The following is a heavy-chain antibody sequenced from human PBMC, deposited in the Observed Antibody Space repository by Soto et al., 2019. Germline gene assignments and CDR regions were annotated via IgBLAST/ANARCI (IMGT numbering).Heavy chain of an antibody. CDR2: ISAYNGNT. CDR3: ARDSDDYSNPYYFDY. D-gene: IGHD4-4*01. J-gene: IGHJ4*02. CDR1: GYTFTSYG. V-gene: IGHV1-18*01. Sequence: QVQLVQSGAEVKKPGASVKVSCKASGYTFTSYGISWVRQAPGQGLEWMGWISAYNGNTNYAQKLQGRVTMTTDTSTSTAHMELRSLRSDDTAGYYCARDSDDYSNPYYFDYWGQGTLVTVSS.